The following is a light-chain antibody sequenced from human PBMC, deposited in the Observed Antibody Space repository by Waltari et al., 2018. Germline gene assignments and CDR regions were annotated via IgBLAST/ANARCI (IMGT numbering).Light chain of an antibody. J-gene: IGLJ3*02. CDR3: CSYAGSSTV. CDR2: ECS. CDR1: SSYVGSYNL. Sequence: QSALTQPASVSVSPGQSITISCTGTSSYVGSYNLVSWYQQHPGKAPKLMIYECSKRPSGVSNRFSGSKSGNTASLTISGLQAEDEADYYCCSYAGSSTVFGGGTKLTVL. V-gene: IGLV2-23*01.